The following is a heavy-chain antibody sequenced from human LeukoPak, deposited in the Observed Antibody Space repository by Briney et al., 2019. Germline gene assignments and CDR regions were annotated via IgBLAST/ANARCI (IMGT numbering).Heavy chain of an antibody. J-gene: IGHJ6*02. V-gene: IGHV3-23*01. Sequence: GGSLRLSCAASGFTFSSYAMSWVRQAPGKGLEWVSSISGSGVSTYSADSVKGRFTISRDNSKNTLYLQMNSLRAEATAVYYCAKFRSGYYWYYYDMDVWGQGTTVTVSS. CDR3: AKFRSGYYWYYYDMDV. D-gene: IGHD3-3*01. CDR1: GFTFSSYA. CDR2: ISGSGVST.